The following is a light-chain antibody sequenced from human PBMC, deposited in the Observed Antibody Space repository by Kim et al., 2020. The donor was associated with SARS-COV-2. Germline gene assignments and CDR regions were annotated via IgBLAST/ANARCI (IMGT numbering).Light chain of an antibody. CDR2: GTS. V-gene: IGKV3-20*01. Sequence: EIVLTQSPGTLSLSPGERATLPCRASESVSSSFVAWQQQKPGQAPRLLIYGTSYRATGIPDRFSGSGSGTDFTLTISRLEPEDFAVYYCEKYGSSITFGQGTRLEIK. J-gene: IGKJ5*01. CDR1: ESVSSSF. CDR3: EKYGSSIT.